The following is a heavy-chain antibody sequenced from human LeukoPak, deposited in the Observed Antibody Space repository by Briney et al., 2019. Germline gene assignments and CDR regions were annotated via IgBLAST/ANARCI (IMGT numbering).Heavy chain of an antibody. CDR2: ISSSGSTI. J-gene: IGHJ4*02. Sequence: GGSLRLSCAASGFTFSDYYMSWIRQAPGKGLEWVSYISSSGSTIYYADSVKGRFTISRDNAKNSLYLQMNSLRAEDTAVYYCASGLGITMVRGDPPYYFDYWGQGTLVTVSS. CDR3: ASGLGITMVRGDPPYYFDY. V-gene: IGHV3-11*04. CDR1: GFTFSDYY. D-gene: IGHD3-10*01.